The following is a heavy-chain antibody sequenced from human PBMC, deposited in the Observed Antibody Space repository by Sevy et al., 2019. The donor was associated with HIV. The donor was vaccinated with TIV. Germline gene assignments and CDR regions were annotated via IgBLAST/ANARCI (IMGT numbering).Heavy chain of an antibody. CDR1: GYTFTSYA. D-gene: IGHD3-22*01. Sequence: ASVKVSCKASGYTFTSYAMNWVLQAPGQGLEWIGWINTNTGNPTYAQGFTGRFVLSLDTSVSTAYLQISSLKAEDTAVYYCARGGPFGSNYYDSQNWFDPWGQGTLVTVSS. CDR2: INTNTGNP. J-gene: IGHJ5*02. V-gene: IGHV7-4-1*02. CDR3: ARGGPFGSNYYDSQNWFDP.